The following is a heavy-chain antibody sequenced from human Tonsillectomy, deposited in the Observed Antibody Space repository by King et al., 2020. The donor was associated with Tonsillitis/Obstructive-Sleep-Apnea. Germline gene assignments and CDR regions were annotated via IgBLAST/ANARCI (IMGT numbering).Heavy chain of an antibody. CDR3: ARDGDFWSGYHWFDP. V-gene: IGHV1-3*01. Sequence: GQSGAEVKKPGASVKVSCKASGYTFTNYAMHWVRQAPGQRLEWMGWISAGNGNTKYSQKFQGRVTITRDTSASTAYMELSSLRSEDTAVYYCARDGDFWSGYHWFDPWGQGTLVTVSS. J-gene: IGHJ5*02. CDR1: GYTFTNYA. D-gene: IGHD3-3*01. CDR2: ISAGNGNT.